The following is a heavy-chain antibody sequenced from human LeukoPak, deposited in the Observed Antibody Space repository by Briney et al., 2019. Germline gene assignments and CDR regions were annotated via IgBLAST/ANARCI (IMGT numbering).Heavy chain of an antibody. J-gene: IGHJ4*02. CDR1: GFTFSSYA. CDR3: AKVGQQWLVFDY. V-gene: IGHV3-23*01. CDR2: INGSGGST. Sequence: RASLRLSCAASGFTFSSYAMSWVRQAPGKGLEWVSAINGSGGSTYYADSVKGRFTITRDNSKNTLYLQMNSLRAEDTAVYYCAKVGQQWLVFDYWGQGTLVTVSS. D-gene: IGHD6-19*01.